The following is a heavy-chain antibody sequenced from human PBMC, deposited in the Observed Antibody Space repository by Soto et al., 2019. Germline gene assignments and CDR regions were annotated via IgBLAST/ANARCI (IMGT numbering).Heavy chain of an antibody. Sequence: LSLTCAVSGGSLRGHYWSWIRQSPEKGLEWIGEINHSGFTNYTPTLKSRVTISRDASKNQFSLRLSSMTAADSAVYFCARAAVKLGATLFDSWGQGTLVTVSS. CDR1: GGSLRGHY. CDR2: INHSGFT. J-gene: IGHJ4*02. V-gene: IGHV4-34*01. CDR3: ARAAVKLGATLFDS. D-gene: IGHD1-26*01.